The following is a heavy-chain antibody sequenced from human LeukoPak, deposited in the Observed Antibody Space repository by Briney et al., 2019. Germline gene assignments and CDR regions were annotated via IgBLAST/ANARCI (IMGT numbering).Heavy chain of an antibody. Sequence: GGSLRLSCAASGFTFSSYSMNWVRQAPGKGLEWVSYISSSSSTIYYADSVKGRFTISRDNAKNSLYLQMNSLRAEDTAVYYCARDHPHDFWSGYPPYYFDYWGQGTLVTVSS. CDR3: ARDHPHDFWSGYPPYYFDY. J-gene: IGHJ4*02. CDR1: GFTFSSYS. V-gene: IGHV3-48*01. D-gene: IGHD3-3*01. CDR2: ISSSSSTI.